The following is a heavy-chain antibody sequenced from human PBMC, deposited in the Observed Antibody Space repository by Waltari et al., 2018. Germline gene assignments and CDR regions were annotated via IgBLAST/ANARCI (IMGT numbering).Heavy chain of an antibody. Sequence: QVHLLQSGPEVKKPGASVKVSCKASGYSFTNYGISWVRQAPGQGLEWMGWSSAYNGNRNYAQKLQVRVTMTTDTSTRTAYMELRNLRSDDTAVYYCAREEDYYYYGMDVWGQGTTVNVSS. V-gene: IGHV1-18*01. CDR1: GYSFTNYG. CDR2: SSAYNGNR. J-gene: IGHJ6*02. CDR3: AREEDYYYYGMDV.